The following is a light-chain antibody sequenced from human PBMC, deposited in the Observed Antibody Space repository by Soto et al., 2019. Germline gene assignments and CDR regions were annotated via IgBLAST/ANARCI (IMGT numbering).Light chain of an antibody. Sequence: QSALTQPASVSGSPGQSITISCTGTSSDVGGHNFVSWYQQHPGKAPKLMIYDVTNRPSGVSNRFSGSKSGNTASLTISGLQAEDEADYYCSSYTSSSTPGVLGTGTKLTVL. J-gene: IGLJ1*01. CDR2: DVT. V-gene: IGLV2-14*03. CDR3: SSYTSSSTPGV. CDR1: SSDVGGHNF.